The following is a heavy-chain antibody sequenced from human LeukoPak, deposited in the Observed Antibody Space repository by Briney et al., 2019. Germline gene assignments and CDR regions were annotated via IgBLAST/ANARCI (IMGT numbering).Heavy chain of an antibody. CDR2: INGDGRNI. J-gene: IGHJ6*02. V-gene: IGHV3-74*01. D-gene: IGHD3-9*01. Sequence: GGSQRLSCVASGFTFSSYWMHWVRQDLRKGLVWVSRINGDGRNINYADSVRGRSTISRDNAKNTLFLQMNTLRVEDTAVYYCTRDLMDYDVSTGLHHYYMDVWGQGTTVTVSS. CDR3: TRDLMDYDVSTGLHHYYMDV. CDR1: GFTFSSYW.